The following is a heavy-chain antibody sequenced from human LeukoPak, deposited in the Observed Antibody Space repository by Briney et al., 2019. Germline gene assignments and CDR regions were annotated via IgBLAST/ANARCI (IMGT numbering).Heavy chain of an antibody. D-gene: IGHD6-13*01. V-gene: IGHV4-59*01. CDR1: GGSISSYY. J-gene: IGHJ4*02. CDR2: IYYSGST. CDR3: ARDVAAAYYFDY. Sequence: SETLSLTCTVSGGSISSYYWSWIRQPPGKGLEWIGYIYYSGSTNYNPSLKSRVTISVDTSTNQFSLKLSSVTAADTAVYYCARDVAAAYYFDYWGQGTLVTVSS.